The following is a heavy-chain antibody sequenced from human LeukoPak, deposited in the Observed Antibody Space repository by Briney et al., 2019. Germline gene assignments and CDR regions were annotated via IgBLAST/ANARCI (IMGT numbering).Heavy chain of an antibody. CDR3: ARASLIQPYYYYMDV. J-gene: IGHJ6*03. CDR2: MNPNSGNT. Sequence: ASVKVSCKASGGTFSSYAISWVRQAPGQGLEWMGWMNPNSGNTGYAQKFQGRVTITRNTSISTAYMELSSLRSEDTAVYYCARASLIQPYYYYMDVWGKGTTVTISS. V-gene: IGHV1-8*03. CDR1: GGTFSSYA. D-gene: IGHD2-21*01.